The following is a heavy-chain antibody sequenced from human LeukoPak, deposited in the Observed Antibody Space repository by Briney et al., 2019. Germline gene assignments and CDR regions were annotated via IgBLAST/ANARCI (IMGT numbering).Heavy chain of an antibody. D-gene: IGHD1-26*01. CDR2: ITTSGTST. J-gene: IGHJ4*02. Sequence: GGSLRLSCATSGFTFSSYEMNWVRQAPGKGLEWISYITTSGTSTYYADSVKCRFTISRDNGKTALSLQMNSLRAEDTAVYYCVVHSATSCYWGQGTLVTVSS. V-gene: IGHV3-48*03. CDR1: GFTFSSYE. CDR3: VVHSATSCY.